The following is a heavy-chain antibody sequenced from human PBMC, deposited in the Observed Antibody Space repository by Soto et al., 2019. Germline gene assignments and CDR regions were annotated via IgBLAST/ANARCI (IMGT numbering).Heavy chain of an antibody. CDR2: ISPKSGNI. D-gene: IGHD5-12*01. CDR1: GYTFTRNG. J-gene: IGHJ3*02. Sequence: ASVKVSCKTSGYTFTRNGISWVRQAPGQGLEWMGWISPKSGNIKYAQKLQGRVIMTTDTSTSTAYMELRSLRSDDTAVYYCARGRQKWRRNDAFDIWGQGTLVTVSS. CDR3: ARGRQKWRRNDAFDI. V-gene: IGHV1-18*01.